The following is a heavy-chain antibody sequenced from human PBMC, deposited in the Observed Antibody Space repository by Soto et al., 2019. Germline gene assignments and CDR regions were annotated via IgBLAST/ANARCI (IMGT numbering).Heavy chain of an antibody. CDR3: AKGSGYYYHYMDV. V-gene: IGHV3-33*06. CDR1: GFTFSSSA. CDR2: IWFDGNSQ. J-gene: IGHJ6*03. D-gene: IGHD6-19*01. Sequence: GSLRLSCVASGFTFSSSAMYWVRHAPGKGLQWVAVIWFDGNSQHYADSVKGRFTISRDNSKDTLHLQMNSLRAEDTAVYYCAKGSGYYYHYMDVWGKGTTVTVSS.